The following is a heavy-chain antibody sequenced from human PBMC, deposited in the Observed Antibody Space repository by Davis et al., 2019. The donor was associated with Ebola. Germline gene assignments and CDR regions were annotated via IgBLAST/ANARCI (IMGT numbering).Heavy chain of an antibody. Sequence: GESLKISCAASGFIFSSYVMSWVRQAPGKGLEWVSTFGVGADTYYADSVKGRFAISRDNFKNTLYLQMSGLRAEDTAVYYCARDLPGGDWYFDLWGRGTLVTVSS. J-gene: IGHJ2*01. CDR3: ARDLPGGDWYFDL. CDR1: GFIFSSYV. D-gene: IGHD1-14*01. CDR2: FGVGADT. V-gene: IGHV3-23*01.